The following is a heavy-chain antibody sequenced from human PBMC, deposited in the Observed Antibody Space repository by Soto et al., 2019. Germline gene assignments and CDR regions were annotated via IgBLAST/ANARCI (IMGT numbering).Heavy chain of an antibody. J-gene: IGHJ6*02. CDR2: IYYSGST. D-gene: IGHD6-13*01. Sequence: LSLTCTVSGGSISSGGYYWSWIRQHPGKGLGWIGYIYYSGSTYYNPSLKSRVTISVDTSKNQFSLKLSSVTAADTAVYYCARDKGIAAAGKYYYYGMDVWGQGTTVTVSS. CDR1: GGSISSGGYY. CDR3: ARDKGIAAAGKYYYYGMDV. V-gene: IGHV4-31*03.